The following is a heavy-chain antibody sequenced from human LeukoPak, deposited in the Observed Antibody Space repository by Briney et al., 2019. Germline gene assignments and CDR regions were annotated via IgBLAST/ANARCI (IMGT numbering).Heavy chain of an antibody. V-gene: IGHV1-8*01. Sequence: ASVKASCKASGYTFTSYDINWVRQATGQGLEWMGWMNPNSGNTGYAQKFQGRVTMTRNTSISTAYMELSSLRSEDTAVYYCASSERDMTAFDYWGQGTLVTVSS. CDR2: MNPNSGNT. CDR3: ASSERDMTAFDY. J-gene: IGHJ4*02. CDR1: GYTFTSYD. D-gene: IGHD3-9*01.